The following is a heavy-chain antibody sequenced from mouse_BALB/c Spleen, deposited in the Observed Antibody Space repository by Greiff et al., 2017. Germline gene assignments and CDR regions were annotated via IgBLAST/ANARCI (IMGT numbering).Heavy chain of an antibody. D-gene: IGHD1-1*02. V-gene: IGHV5-6*01. Sequence: EVQVVESGGDLVKPGGSLKLSCAASGFTFSSYGMSWVRQTPDKRLEWVATISSGGSYTYYPDSVKGRFTISRDNAKNTLYLQRSSLKSEDTAMYYCARQGGNIYDDAMDYWGQGTSVTVAS. CDR3: ARQGGNIYDDAMDY. J-gene: IGHJ4*01. CDR2: ISSGGSYT. CDR1: GFTFSSYG.